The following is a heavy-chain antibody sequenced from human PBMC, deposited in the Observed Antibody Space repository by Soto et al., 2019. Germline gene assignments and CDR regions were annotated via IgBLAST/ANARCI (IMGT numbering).Heavy chain of an antibody. J-gene: IGHJ4*02. CDR2: FDPEDGET. D-gene: IGHD5-18*01. CDR3: ATGPLQGVQLWLFFY. CDR1: GYTLTELS. Sequence: ASVKVSCKVSGYTLTELSMHWVRQAPGKGLEWMGGFDPEDGETIYAQKFQGRVTMTEDTSTDTAYMELSSLRSEDTAVYYCATGPLQGVQLWLFFYWGQGTLVTVSS. V-gene: IGHV1-24*01.